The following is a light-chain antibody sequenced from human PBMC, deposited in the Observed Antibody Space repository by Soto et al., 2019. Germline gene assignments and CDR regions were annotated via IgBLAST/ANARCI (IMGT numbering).Light chain of an antibody. CDR1: RSVSGT. J-gene: IGKJ4*01. CDR2: DAS. V-gene: IGKV3-11*01. CDR3: QQRSNWPLT. Sequence: EIVLTQSPATLSLSPGEEPPFSSGPSRSVSGTLAWSQQKPGQAPRLPINDASNRATGIPARFSGSGSGTDFTLTISSLEPEDFAVYYCQQRSNWPLTFGGGTKVEIK.